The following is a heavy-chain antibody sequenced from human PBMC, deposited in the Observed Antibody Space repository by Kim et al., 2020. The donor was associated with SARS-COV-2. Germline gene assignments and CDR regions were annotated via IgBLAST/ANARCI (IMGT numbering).Heavy chain of an antibody. D-gene: IGHD3-3*01. CDR3: AAYYDFWSGYYRH. CDR2: IYHSGST. V-gene: IGHV4-4*02. J-gene: IGHJ4*02. CDR1: GGSISSSNW. Sequence: SETLSLTCAVSGGSISSSNWWSWVRQPPGKGLEWIGEIYHSGSTNYNPSLKSRVTISVDKSKNQFSLKLSSVTAADTAVYYCAAYYDFWSGYYRHWGQGTLVTVSS.